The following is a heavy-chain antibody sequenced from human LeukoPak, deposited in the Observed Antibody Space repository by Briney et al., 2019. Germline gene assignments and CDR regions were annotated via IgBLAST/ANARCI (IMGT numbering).Heavy chain of an antibody. D-gene: IGHD3-10*01. J-gene: IGHJ4*02. CDR2: IYYRGAT. CDR3: AGFFSGRHPFEL. V-gene: IGHV4-59*12. Sequence: PSETLSLTCTVSGGSINDYYWNWVRQPPGKGLEWIGYIYYRGATNSNPSLKGRVTTSIDTSKKEFSLKLSSVTAADTAVYYCAGFFSGRHPFELWGQGTLVSVSS. CDR1: GGSINDYY.